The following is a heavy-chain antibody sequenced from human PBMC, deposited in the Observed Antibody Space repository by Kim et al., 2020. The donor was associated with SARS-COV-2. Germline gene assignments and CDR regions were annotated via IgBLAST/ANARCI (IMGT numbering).Heavy chain of an antibody. V-gene: IGHV3-33*05. CDR3: ASSGRSGSDRKNFDY. D-gene: IGHD1-26*01. CDR2: ISYDGSNK. CDR1: GFTFSSYG. Sequence: GGSLRLSCAASGFTFSSYGMHWVRQAPGKGLEWVAVISYDGSNKYYADSVKGRFTISRDNSKNTLYLQMNSLRAEDTAVYYCASSGRSGSDRKNFDYWGQGTLVTVSS. J-gene: IGHJ4*02.